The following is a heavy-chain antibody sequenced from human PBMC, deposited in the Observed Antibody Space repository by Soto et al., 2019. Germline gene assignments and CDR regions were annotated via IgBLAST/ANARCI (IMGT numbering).Heavy chain of an antibody. CDR1: GFTFISYE. V-gene: IGHV3-48*03. Sequence: GGSLGISSAASGFTFISYEMNWVRQAPGKGLEWVSYISSSGSTIYYADSVKGRFTISRDNAKNSLYLQMNSLRAEDTAVYYCARDLAVVTPHWYFDLWGRGTLVTVSS. CDR3: ARDLAVVTPHWYFDL. CDR2: ISSSGSTI. J-gene: IGHJ2*01. D-gene: IGHD2-15*01.